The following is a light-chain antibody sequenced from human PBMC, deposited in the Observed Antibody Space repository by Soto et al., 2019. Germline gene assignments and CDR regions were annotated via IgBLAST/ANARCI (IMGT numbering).Light chain of an antibody. CDR3: CSYARSTTWV. J-gene: IGLJ3*02. V-gene: IGLV2-23*01. Sequence: QSALTQPASVSGSPGQSITISCTGTSSDVGSYNFVSWYQQHPGKAPKLMIYEGSKRPSGVSNRFSGSKSGNTASLTISGLQAEDEADYYCCSYARSTTWVFGGGTKLTV. CDR1: SSDVGSYNF. CDR2: EGS.